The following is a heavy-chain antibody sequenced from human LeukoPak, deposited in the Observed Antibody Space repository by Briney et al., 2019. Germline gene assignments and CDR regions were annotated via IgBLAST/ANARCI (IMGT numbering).Heavy chain of an antibody. Sequence: ASVKVSCKASGYTFTGYCMHWVRQAPVQGLEWMGWIGAYNGNTNYAQKLQGRVTMTTDTSTSTAYMELRSLRSDDTAVYYCARDRLWGLDPWGQGTLVNVSS. CDR3: ARDRLWGLDP. D-gene: IGHD7-27*01. CDR1: GYTFTGYC. J-gene: IGHJ5*02. V-gene: IGHV1-18*04. CDR2: IGAYNGNT.